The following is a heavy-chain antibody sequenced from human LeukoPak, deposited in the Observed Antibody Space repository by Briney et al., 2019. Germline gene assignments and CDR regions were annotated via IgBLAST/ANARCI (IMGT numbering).Heavy chain of an antibody. V-gene: IGHV3-23*01. Sequence: PGGSLRLSCAASGFTFGSYAMSWVRQAPGKGLEWVSAISGSGGSTYYADSVKGRFTISRDNSKNTLYLQMNSLRAEDTAVYYCAKDWVLSMVRGVITPRWGQGTLVTVSS. CDR2: ISGSGGST. D-gene: IGHD3-10*01. CDR3: AKDWVLSMVRGVITPR. CDR1: GFTFGSYA. J-gene: IGHJ4*02.